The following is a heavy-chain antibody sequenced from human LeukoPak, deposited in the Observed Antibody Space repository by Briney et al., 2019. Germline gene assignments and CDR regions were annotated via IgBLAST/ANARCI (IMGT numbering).Heavy chain of an antibody. CDR1: GFTFRSFA. V-gene: IGHV3-23*01. D-gene: IGHD6-13*01. CDR3: AKTRPLDSSSWSHGDY. CDR2: ISGSGDST. Sequence: GSLGLSCTASGFTFRSFAMSWVRQAPGKGLEWVSAISGSGDSTYYGDSVKGRFTISRDNSKNTLYLQMNSLRAEDTAVYYCAKTRPLDSSSWSHGDYWGQGTLVTVSS. J-gene: IGHJ4*02.